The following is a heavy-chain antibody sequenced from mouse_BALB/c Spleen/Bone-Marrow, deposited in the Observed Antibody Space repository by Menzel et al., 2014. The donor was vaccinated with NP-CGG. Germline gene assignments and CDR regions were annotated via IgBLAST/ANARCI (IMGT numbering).Heavy chain of an antibody. CDR1: GYTFSSCW. Sequence: QVQLQQSGAELMKPGASVKISCKATGYTFSSCWIEWVKQRPGHGLEWIGEILPGSGTTNYNEKFKGKATFTADTSSNTAYMQLSSLTSEDSAVYYCARGTYRYYFDYWGQGTTLTVSS. V-gene: IGHV1-9*01. D-gene: IGHD2-14*01. CDR2: ILPGSGTT. CDR3: ARGTYRYYFDY. J-gene: IGHJ2*01.